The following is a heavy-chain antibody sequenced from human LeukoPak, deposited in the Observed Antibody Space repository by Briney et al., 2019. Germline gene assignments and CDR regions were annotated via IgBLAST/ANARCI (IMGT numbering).Heavy chain of an antibody. CDR2: INAGNGNT. Sequence: ASVKVSCKASGYTFTSYAMHWVRQAPGQRLEWMGWINAGNGNTKYSQKFQGRVTITRDTSASTAYMELSSLRSEDTAVCYCAARYSGSYFFDYWGQGTLVTVSS. CDR3: AARYSGSYFFDY. D-gene: IGHD1-26*01. V-gene: IGHV1-3*01. J-gene: IGHJ4*02. CDR1: GYTFTSYA.